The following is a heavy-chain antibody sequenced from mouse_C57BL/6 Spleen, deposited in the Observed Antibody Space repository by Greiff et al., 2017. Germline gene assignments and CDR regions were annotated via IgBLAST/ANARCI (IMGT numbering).Heavy chain of an antibody. CDR2: IDPSDSET. CDR3: AREDYGYSPWFAY. Sequence: QVQLQQSGAELVRPGSSVKLSCKASGYTFTSYWMHWVKQRPIQGLEWIGNIDPSDSETHYNQKFKDKATLTVDKSSSTAYMQLSSLTSEDSAVYYCAREDYGYSPWFAYWGQGTLVTVSA. D-gene: IGHD2-2*01. J-gene: IGHJ3*01. V-gene: IGHV1-52*01. CDR1: GYTFTSYW.